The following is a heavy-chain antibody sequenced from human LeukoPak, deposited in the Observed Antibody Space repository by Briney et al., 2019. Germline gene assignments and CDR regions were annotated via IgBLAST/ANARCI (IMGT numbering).Heavy chain of an antibody. V-gene: IGHV3-9*01. CDR2: ISWNSGSI. Sequence: SGGSLRLSCAASGFTFDDYAMHWVRQAPGKGLEWVPGISWNSGSIGYADSVKGRFTISRDNAKNSLYLQMNSLRAEDTALYYCAKGKSSSWPYYFDYWGQGTLVTVSS. CDR1: GFTFDDYA. J-gene: IGHJ4*02. D-gene: IGHD6-13*01. CDR3: AKGKSSSWPYYFDY.